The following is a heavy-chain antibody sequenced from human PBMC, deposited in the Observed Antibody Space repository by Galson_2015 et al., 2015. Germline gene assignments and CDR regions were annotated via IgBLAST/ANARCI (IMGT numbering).Heavy chain of an antibody. CDR1: GDSVSSNSAA. Sequence: CAISGDSVSSNSAAWNWIRQSPSRGLEWLGRTYYRSKWYSDYAIAVKSRITINPDTSKNQFSLQLNSMTPEDTAVYYCARSTYYFDYWGQGTLVTVSS. V-gene: IGHV6-1*01. J-gene: IGHJ4*02. D-gene: IGHD6-6*01. CDR2: TYYRSKWYS. CDR3: ARSTYYFDY.